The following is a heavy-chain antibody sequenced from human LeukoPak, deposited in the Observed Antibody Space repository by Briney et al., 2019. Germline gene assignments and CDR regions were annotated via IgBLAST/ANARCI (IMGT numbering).Heavy chain of an antibody. D-gene: IGHD3-10*02. CDR1: GFSFSTSW. Sequence: GGSLRLSCAASGFSFSTSWMHGFRPGPGRGLVWVSRITSDGRTSIYADSVKGRFSISRDNSKNTLYLQMNSLRADDTAVYYCARDRYYVPDYWGQGTLVTVSS. J-gene: IGHJ4*02. CDR3: ARDRYYVPDY. CDR2: ITSDGRTS. V-gene: IGHV3-74*01.